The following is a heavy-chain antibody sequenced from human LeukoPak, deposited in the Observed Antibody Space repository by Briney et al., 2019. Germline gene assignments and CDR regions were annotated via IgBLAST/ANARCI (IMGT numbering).Heavy chain of an antibody. Sequence: SETLSLTCAVYGGSFSGYYWSWIRQPPGKGLEWIGEINHSGSTNYNPSLKSRVTISVDTSKNQFSLKLSSVTAADTAVYYCASEAGGSGISLGYMDVWGKGTTVTVSS. J-gene: IGHJ6*03. CDR3: ASEAGGSGISLGYMDV. CDR1: GGSFSGYY. V-gene: IGHV4-34*01. D-gene: IGHD3-10*01. CDR2: INHSGST.